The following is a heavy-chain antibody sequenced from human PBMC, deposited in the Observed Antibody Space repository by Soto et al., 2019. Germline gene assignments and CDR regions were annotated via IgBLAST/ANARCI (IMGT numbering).Heavy chain of an antibody. CDR1: GCTFSSYA. J-gene: IGHJ5*02. V-gene: IGHV3-23*01. Sequence: PGGSLRRSCAAAGCTFSSYAMSWVRQAPGKGLEWVSAISGSGGSTYYADSVKGRLTISRDNSKSTLYLQMNSLRAEDTAVYYCAKDPGYSGYHFNWFDPCGHGTLVTVSS. CDR2: ISGSGGST. D-gene: IGHD5-12*01. CDR3: AKDPGYSGYHFNWFDP.